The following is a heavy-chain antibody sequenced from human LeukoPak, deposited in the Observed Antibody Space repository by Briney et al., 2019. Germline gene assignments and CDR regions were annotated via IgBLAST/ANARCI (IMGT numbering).Heavy chain of an antibody. V-gene: IGHV4-59*08. Sequence: PSETLSLTYTVSGGSISSYYWSWIRQPPGKGLEWIGYIYYSGSTNYNPSLKSRVTISVDTSKNQFSLKLSSVTAADTAVYYCARHVGSSWDATFDYWGQGTLVTVSS. CDR1: GGSISSYY. J-gene: IGHJ4*02. CDR3: ARHVGSSWDATFDY. D-gene: IGHD6-13*01. CDR2: IYYSGST.